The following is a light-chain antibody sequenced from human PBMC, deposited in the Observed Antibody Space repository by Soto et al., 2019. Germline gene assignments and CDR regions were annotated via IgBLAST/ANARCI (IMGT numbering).Light chain of an antibody. CDR3: SSYAGSNHFV. J-gene: IGLJ1*01. CDR1: SSDVGYYYY. CDR2: EVT. V-gene: IGLV2-8*01. Sequence: QSALTQPPSASGVPGQSVTISCTGTSSDVGYYYYVSWYQQHPGKAPKLVIYEVTKRPSGVPDRVSASKSGNTASLTVSGLRAEDEADYYCSSYAGSNHFVFGSGTKVTVL.